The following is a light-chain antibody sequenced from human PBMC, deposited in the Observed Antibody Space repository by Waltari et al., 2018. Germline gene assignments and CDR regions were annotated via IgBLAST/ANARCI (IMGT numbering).Light chain of an antibody. CDR3: QHYVRLPVT. CDR2: GAS. Sequence: ELVLTQSPGTLSLSPGERATLSCWTSQSVGRTLAWYQQKPGQPPRLLIYGASIRATGIPDRFSGSGSGTDCSLTISRLEPEDFAVYYCQHYVRLPVTFGQGTKVEIK. V-gene: IGKV3-20*01. J-gene: IGKJ1*01. CDR1: QSVGRT.